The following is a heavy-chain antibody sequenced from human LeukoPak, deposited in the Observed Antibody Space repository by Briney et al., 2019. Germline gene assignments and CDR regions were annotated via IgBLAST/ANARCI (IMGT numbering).Heavy chain of an antibody. Sequence: GGSLRLSCAASGFTFSTSAIHWVRQAPGKGLKWVAVISFDGNNKLYAGSVKGRFTISRDNSKNTVYLQMNSLRPDDTALFYCARASSPDAFDIWGQGTMVTVSS. D-gene: IGHD6-6*01. CDR1: GFTFSTSA. V-gene: IGHV3-30*04. CDR2: ISFDGNNK. J-gene: IGHJ3*02. CDR3: ARASSPDAFDI.